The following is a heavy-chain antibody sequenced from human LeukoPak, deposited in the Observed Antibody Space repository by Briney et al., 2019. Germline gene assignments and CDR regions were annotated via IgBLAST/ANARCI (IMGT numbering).Heavy chain of an antibody. Sequence: PGGSLRLSCAASGFTFSSYAMSWVRQAPGKGLEWVSAISGSGGSTYYADSVKGRFTISRDNSKNTLYLQMNSLRAEDTAVYYCAKTSYSSGRYNWFDPWGQGTLVTVSS. D-gene: IGHD6-19*01. CDR1: GFTFSSYA. CDR2: ISGSGGST. CDR3: AKTSYSSGRYNWFDP. J-gene: IGHJ5*02. V-gene: IGHV3-23*01.